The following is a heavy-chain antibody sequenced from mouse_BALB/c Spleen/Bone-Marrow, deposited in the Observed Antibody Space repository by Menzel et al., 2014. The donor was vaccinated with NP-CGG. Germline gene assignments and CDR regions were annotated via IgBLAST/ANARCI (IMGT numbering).Heavy chain of an antibody. CDR1: GFTFSSYA. Sequence: EVNVVESGGGLVKPGGSLKLPCAASGFTFSSYAMSWVRQTPEKRLEWVASISSGGSTYYPDSVKGRFTISRDNARNILYLQMSSLRSEDTAMYYCARGNGFEGFAYWGQGTLVTVSA. V-gene: IGHV5-6-5*01. J-gene: IGHJ3*01. CDR2: ISSGGST. D-gene: IGHD1-2*01. CDR3: ARGNGFEGFAY.